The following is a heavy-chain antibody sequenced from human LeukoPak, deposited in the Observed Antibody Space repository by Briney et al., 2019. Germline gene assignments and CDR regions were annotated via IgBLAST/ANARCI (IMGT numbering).Heavy chain of an antibody. J-gene: IGHJ5*02. V-gene: IGHV4-39*01. CDR2: IYHSGST. CDR3: ARLLGTHINYFDP. D-gene: IGHD2-21*01. CDR1: GGSISGGGYY. Sequence: SQTLSLTCTVSGGSISGGGYYWGWIRQPPGKGLEWIGSIYHSGSTYYNPSLKSRVTISVDTSKNQFSLKLSSVTAADTAVYYCARLLGTHINYFDPWGQGTLVTVS.